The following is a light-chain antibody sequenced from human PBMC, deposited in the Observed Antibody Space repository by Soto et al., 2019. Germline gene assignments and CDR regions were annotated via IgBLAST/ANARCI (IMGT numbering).Light chain of an antibody. CDR3: QSYDDNLIVHYV. J-gene: IGLJ1*01. V-gene: IGLV1-40*01. Sequence: QSVLTQPPPVSGGPGQRVTISLTGGSSNIGSTYDVQWYQQLPGTAPKLLIHGNTDRPSGVPDRFSGSKSGTSASLAITGLQADDDSYYYCQSYDDNLIVHYVFGTGTKVTVL. CDR2: GNT. CDR1: SSNIGSTYD.